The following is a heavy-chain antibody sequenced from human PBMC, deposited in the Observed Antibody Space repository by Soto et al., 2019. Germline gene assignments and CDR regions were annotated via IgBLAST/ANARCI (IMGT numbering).Heavy chain of an antibody. J-gene: IGHJ4*02. CDR1: GGSISSGGYS. D-gene: IGHD6-13*01. V-gene: IGHV4-30-2*01. CDR2: IYHSGST. CDR3: ARTTIAAAGFDY. Sequence: PSETLSLTCAVSGGSISSGGYSWSWIRQPPGKGLEWIGYIYHSGSTYYNPSLKSRVTISVDRSKNQFSLKLSSVTAADTAVYYCARTTIAAAGFDYWGQGTLVTVSS.